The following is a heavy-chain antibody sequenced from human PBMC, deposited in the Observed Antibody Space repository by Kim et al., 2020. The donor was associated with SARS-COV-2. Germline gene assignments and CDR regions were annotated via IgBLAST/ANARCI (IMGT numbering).Heavy chain of an antibody. J-gene: IGHJ4*02. CDR1: GFTFSSYG. CDR2: IWYDGSNK. V-gene: IGHV3-33*06. D-gene: IGHD2-21*02. CDR3: AKESEVTRMGTVPDY. Sequence: GGSLRLSCAASGFTFSSYGMHWVRQAPGKGLEWVAGIWYDGSNKYYADSVKGRFTISRDNSKNTLYLQMNSLRAEATAVYYCAKESEVTRMGTVPDYWGQGTLVTVSS.